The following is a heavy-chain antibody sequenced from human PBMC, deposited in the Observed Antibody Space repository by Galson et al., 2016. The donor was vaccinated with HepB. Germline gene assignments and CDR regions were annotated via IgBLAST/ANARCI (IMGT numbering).Heavy chain of an antibody. CDR1: GDSVSSNGAA. V-gene: IGHV6-1*01. CDR2: KYYRSTWYV. D-gene: IGHD6-13*01. CDR3: ARDPPYSNSALDY. Sequence: CAISGDSVSSNGAAWNWIRHSPAGGLEWLGRKYYRSTWYVDYAESVKSRITINADTSKNQFSLQLDSVTPEDTAIYYCARDPPYSNSALDYWGQGTLVTVSS. J-gene: IGHJ4*02.